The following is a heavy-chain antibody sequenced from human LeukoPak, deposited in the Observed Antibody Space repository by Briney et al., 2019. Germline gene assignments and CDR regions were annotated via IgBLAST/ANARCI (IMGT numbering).Heavy chain of an antibody. J-gene: IGHJ3*02. V-gene: IGHV1-24*01. CDR2: FDPEDGAT. CDR3: ARAPVVAATGAFDI. CDR1: GYTLTELS. Sequence: GASVKVSCKVSGYTLTELSMHWVRQAPGKGLEWMGGFDPEDGATIYAQKFQGRVTMTEDTSTDTAYRELSSLRSEDTAVYYCARAPVVAATGAFDIWGQGTMVTVSS. D-gene: IGHD2-15*01.